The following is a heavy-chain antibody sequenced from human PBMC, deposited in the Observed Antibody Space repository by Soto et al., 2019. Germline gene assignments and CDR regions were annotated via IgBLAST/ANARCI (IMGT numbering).Heavy chain of an antibody. J-gene: IGHJ6*02. CDR3: ARGFALAARGMDV. V-gene: IGHV4-59*01. CDR2: KYYSGNT. CDR1: GGSISGFY. Sequence: SEPLSLTCAVSGGSISGFYWSWIRQAPGKELEWLGYKYYSGNTNYNPSLKGRVTMSIDTSKNHFSLILTSVTAADTAVYFCARGFALAARGMDVWGQGTTVTVSS. D-gene: IGHD6-6*01.